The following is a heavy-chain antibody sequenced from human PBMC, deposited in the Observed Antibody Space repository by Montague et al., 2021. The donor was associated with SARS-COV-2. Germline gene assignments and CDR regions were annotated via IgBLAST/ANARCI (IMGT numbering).Heavy chain of an antibody. Sequence: SETLSLTCSVSGTSITSYYWNWIRQPPGKGLEWIGYISDSGSTNXSPSLKSRVTMSVDTSKNQMSLKLTSVTAADTAVYYCARGCLSYFGAGSHCYGMDVWGRGTTVTVSS. CDR3: ARGCLSYFGAGSHCYGMDV. J-gene: IGHJ6*02. CDR2: ISDSGST. D-gene: IGHD3-10*01. V-gene: IGHV4-59*01. CDR1: GTSITSYY.